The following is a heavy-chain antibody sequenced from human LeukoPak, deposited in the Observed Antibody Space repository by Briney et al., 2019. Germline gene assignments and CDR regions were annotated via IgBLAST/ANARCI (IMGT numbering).Heavy chain of an antibody. CDR1: VYTFTDYY. CDR3: ARDPGQQLPKDY. Sequence: ASVKVSCKSSVYTFTDYYMHWLRQAPGQGLAWMGWINPNSGGTNYAQKFKGRVTMTRDTSISTAYMELSRLRSDDTAVYYCARDPGQQLPKDYWGQGTLVTVSS. D-gene: IGHD6-13*01. CDR2: INPNSGGT. J-gene: IGHJ4*02. V-gene: IGHV1-2*02.